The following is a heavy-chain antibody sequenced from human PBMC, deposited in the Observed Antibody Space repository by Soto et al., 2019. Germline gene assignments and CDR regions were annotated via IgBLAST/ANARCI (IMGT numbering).Heavy chain of an antibody. CDR1: GYTFSSHA. D-gene: IGHD3-9*01. Sequence: QVQLVQSGAEVKKPGASVKVSCTASGYTFSSHAINWVRQATWQGLEWMGWMNPNSGYTGYAQKFQGRVTMTRNTSISTAYRELSSLRSEDTAVYYWARVAYDILTGTDPNWFDPWGQGTLVTVSS. CDR3: ARVAYDILTGTDPNWFDP. CDR2: MNPNSGYT. V-gene: IGHV1-8*01. J-gene: IGHJ5*02.